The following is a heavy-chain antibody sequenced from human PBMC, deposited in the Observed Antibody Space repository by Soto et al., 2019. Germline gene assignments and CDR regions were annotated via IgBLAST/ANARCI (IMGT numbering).Heavy chain of an antibody. Sequence: SETLSLTCAVYGGSFSGYYWGWIRQPPGKGLEWIGEINHSGSTNYNPSLKSRFTISVDTAKNQFSLKLSSVTAADTAVYYCASNSVGYSGYDYNWFDPWGQGTLVTVSS. CDR3: ASNSVGYSGYDYNWFDP. V-gene: IGHV4-34*01. D-gene: IGHD5-12*01. CDR1: GGSFSGYY. CDR2: INHSGST. J-gene: IGHJ5*02.